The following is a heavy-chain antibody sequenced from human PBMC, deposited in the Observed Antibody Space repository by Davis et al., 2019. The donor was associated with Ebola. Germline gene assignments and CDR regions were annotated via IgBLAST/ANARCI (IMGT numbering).Heavy chain of an antibody. CDR3: ARPTPRHDAFDI. Sequence: SETLSLTCAVSGGSISSYYWSWIRQPPGKGLEWIGYIYYSGSTYYNPSLKSRVTISVDTSKNQFSLKLSSVTAADTAVYYCARPTPRHDAFDIWGQGTMVTVSS. CDR2: IYYSGST. CDR1: GGSISSYY. J-gene: IGHJ3*02. V-gene: IGHV4-59*12.